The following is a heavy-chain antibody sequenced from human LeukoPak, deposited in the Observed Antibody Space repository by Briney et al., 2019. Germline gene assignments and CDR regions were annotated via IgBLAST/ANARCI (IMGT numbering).Heavy chain of an antibody. CDR1: GFTFSTFA. D-gene: IGHD5-12*01. V-gene: IGHV3-23*01. J-gene: IGHJ5*02. CDR3: AKAFSAYENWPPNWFDP. CDR2: ISGSGGGT. Sequence: SGGSLRLSCAASGFTFSTFAMSWVRQAPGKGLDWVSAISGSGGGTYYADSVKGRLTISRDNSKNTLYLQMSSLRAEDTAVYYCAKAFSAYENWPPNWFDPWGQGTLVTVSS.